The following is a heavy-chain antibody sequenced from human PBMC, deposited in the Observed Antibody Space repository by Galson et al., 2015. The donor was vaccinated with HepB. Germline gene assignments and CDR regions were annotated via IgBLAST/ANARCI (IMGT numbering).Heavy chain of an antibody. Sequence: SLRLSCAASGFIFRTYHMNWVRQAPGKGLEWVSSISTDNTYIYYADSVKGRFTISRDNAKNSLYLQVNSLRVEDTAVYYCARAGVWIDHWGQGTLVTVSS. CDR3: ARAGVWIDH. J-gene: IGHJ5*02. CDR1: GFIFRTYH. D-gene: IGHD3-3*01. V-gene: IGHV3-21*01. CDR2: ISTDNTYI.